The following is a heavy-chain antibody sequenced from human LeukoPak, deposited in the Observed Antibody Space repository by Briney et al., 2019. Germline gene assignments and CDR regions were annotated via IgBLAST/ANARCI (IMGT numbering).Heavy chain of an antibody. CDR3: ARGGTRDNWVYYIDY. Sequence: PSETLSLTCAVSGGSISNYYWSWIRQSPEKGLEWIGYIYYSGHTNYNPSLKSRVTMSVDTCKNQFSLKLTSVTAADTAVYYCARGGTRDNWVYYIDYWGQGTLVTVSP. V-gene: IGHV4-59*01. D-gene: IGHD1-1*01. CDR2: IYYSGHT. J-gene: IGHJ4*02. CDR1: GGSISNYY.